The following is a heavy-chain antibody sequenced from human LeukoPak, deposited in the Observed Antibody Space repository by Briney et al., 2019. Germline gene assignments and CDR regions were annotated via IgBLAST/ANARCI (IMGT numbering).Heavy chain of an antibody. CDR3: TRDPYYDSSGYYLSDYFDY. J-gene: IGHJ4*02. D-gene: IGHD3-22*01. CDR1: GFTFGDYA. V-gene: IGHV3-49*03. CDR2: IRSKAYGGTT. Sequence: GGSLRLSCTASGFTFGDYAMSWFRQAPGKGLEWVGFIRSKAYGGTTGYAASVKGRFTISRDDSKSIAYLQMNSLKTEDTAVYYCTRDPYYDSSGYYLSDYFDYWGQGTLVTVSS.